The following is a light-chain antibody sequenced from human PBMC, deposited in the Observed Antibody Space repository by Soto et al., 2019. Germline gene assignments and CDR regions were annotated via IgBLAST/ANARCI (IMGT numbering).Light chain of an antibody. CDR3: QQYYSYPLT. CDR2: AAS. CDR1: QGISSY. Sequence: AIRMTQSPSSLSASTGDRVTITCRASQGISSYLAWYQQKPGKAPKLLIYAASTLQTGVPSRFSGSGSGTDFTLTISSLQSEDLATYYCQQYYSYPLTFGPGTKVDIK. J-gene: IGKJ3*01. V-gene: IGKV1-8*01.